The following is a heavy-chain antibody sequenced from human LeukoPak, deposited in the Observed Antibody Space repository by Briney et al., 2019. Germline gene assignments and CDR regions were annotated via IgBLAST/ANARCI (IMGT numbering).Heavy chain of an antibody. Sequence: PGGSLRLSCAASGVIFNNFAFHWVRQAPGKGLEWVAAVAFDGGNKYYADSVRGRLTISRDNSKNTLYLQMNSLRAEDTAVYYCARAGRADGDCHYFDYWGQGALVTVSS. J-gene: IGHJ4*02. D-gene: IGHD4-17*01. CDR1: GVIFNNFA. CDR2: VAFDGGNK. V-gene: IGHV3-30-3*01. CDR3: ARAGRADGDCHYFDY.